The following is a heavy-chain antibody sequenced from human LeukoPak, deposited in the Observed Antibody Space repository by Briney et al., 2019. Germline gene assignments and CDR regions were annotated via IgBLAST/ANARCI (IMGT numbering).Heavy chain of an antibody. Sequence: GGSLRLSCAASGFTFSSYSMNWVRQAPGKGLEWVANIKQDGSEKYYVDSVKGRFTISRDNAKNSLFLQMNSLRAEDTAVYYCASDNWYAFWSAPTWAYWGQGTLVTVSS. CDR3: ASDNWYAFWSAPTWAY. V-gene: IGHV3-7*01. CDR1: GFTFSSYS. J-gene: IGHJ4*02. CDR2: IKQDGSEK. D-gene: IGHD3-3*01.